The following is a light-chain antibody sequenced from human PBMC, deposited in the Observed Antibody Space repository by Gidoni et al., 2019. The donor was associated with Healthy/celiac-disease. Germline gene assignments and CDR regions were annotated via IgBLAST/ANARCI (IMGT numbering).Light chain of an antibody. Sequence: DIVLPQSPGTLPLSPGERATLSCRASQSVSSSYLAWYQQKPGQAPRLLSYGASSRATGIPDRFSGSGSGTDFTLTISRLEPEDFAVYYCQQYGSSPLTFGGGTKVEIK. CDR3: QQYGSSPLT. CDR1: QSVSSSY. V-gene: IGKV3-20*01. CDR2: GAS. J-gene: IGKJ4*01.